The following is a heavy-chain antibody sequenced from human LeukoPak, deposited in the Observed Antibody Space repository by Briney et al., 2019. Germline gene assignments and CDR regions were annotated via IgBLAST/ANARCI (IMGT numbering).Heavy chain of an antibody. CDR1: GFTVSSNY. CDR2: IYAGGST. V-gene: IGHV3-53*04. CDR3: ATAGSSELVWDYAMDV. D-gene: IGHD1-26*01. J-gene: IGHJ6*02. Sequence: SGGSLRLSCAAYGFTVSSNYIGSVRQAPGKGLGWVSLIYAGGSTYYADAVKGQFTITRHNSKNTLHLQMDSLRVEDTAVDDCATAGSSELVWDYAMDVWGQGTTVTVSS.